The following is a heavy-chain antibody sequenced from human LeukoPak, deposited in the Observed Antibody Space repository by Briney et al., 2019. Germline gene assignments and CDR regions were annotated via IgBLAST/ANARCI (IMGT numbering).Heavy chain of an antibody. J-gene: IGHJ4*02. CDR2: IHFSGST. CDR1: GGSISSYY. V-gene: IGHV4-59*01. D-gene: IGHD3-10*01. CDR3: ARIFRGAYFDY. Sequence: SETLSLTCTVSGGSISSYYWSWIRQPPGKGLEWIGYIHFSGSTNYNPSLKSRVTVSDDKSKNQFSLKLSSVTAADTAVYYCARIFRGAYFDYWGQGTLVSVSS.